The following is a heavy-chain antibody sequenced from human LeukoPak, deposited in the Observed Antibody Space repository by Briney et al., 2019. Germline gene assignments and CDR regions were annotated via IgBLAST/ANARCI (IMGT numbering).Heavy chain of an antibody. CDR1: GGSISSSSYY. CDR3: ARHPETYSSSSSWFDP. J-gene: IGHJ5*02. D-gene: IGHD6-6*01. Sequence: PSETLSLTCTVSGGSISSSSYYWGWIRQPPGEGLEWIGSIYYSGSTYYNPSLKSRLTISVDMSKHQFSLKLSSVTAADTAVYYCARHPETYSSSSSWFDPWGQGTLVTVSS. CDR2: IYYSGST. V-gene: IGHV4-39*01.